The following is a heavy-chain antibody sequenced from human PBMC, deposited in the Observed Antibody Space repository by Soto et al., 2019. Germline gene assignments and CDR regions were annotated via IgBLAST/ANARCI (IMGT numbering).Heavy chain of an antibody. CDR2: IIPILGIA. CDR1: GGTFSSYT. D-gene: IGHD2-15*01. Sequence: QVQLVQSGAEVKKPGSSVKVSCKASGGTFSSYTISWVRQAPGQGLEWMGRIIPILGIANYAQKLQGRVTITADKSTSPAYMELSSLRSEDTAVYYCARGGRVVVAAGNWFDPWGQGTLVTVSS. J-gene: IGHJ5*02. CDR3: ARGGRVVVAAGNWFDP. V-gene: IGHV1-69*02.